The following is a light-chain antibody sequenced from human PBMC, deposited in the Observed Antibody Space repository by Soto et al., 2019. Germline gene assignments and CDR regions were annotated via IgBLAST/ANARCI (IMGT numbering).Light chain of an antibody. CDR1: QSVSSSY. V-gene: IGKV3-20*01. Sequence: EIVLTQSPGTLSLSPGERATLSCRTSQSVSSSYLAWYQQKPGQAPRLLIYAASSRATGIPDRFSGSGSGTDFSLTISRLEPADFAVYYCQQYGSSPITFGQGTRLEIK. J-gene: IGKJ5*01. CDR3: QQYGSSPIT. CDR2: AAS.